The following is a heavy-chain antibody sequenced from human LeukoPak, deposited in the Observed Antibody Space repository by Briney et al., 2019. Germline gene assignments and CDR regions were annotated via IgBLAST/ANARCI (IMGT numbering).Heavy chain of an antibody. V-gene: IGHV4-59*01. CDR1: GGSISSYY. CDR2: IYYSGST. J-gene: IGHJ4*02. CDR3: ASETVAGTGMFDY. Sequence: SETLSLTCTVSGGSISSYYWSWIRQPPGKGLEWIGYIYYSGSTNYNPSLKSRVTISVDTSKNQFSLKLSSVTAADTAVYYCASETVAGTGMFDYWGQGTLVTVSS. D-gene: IGHD6-19*01.